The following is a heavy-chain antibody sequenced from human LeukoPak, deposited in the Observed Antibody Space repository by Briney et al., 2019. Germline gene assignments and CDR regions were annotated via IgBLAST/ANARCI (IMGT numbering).Heavy chain of an antibody. D-gene: IGHD3-10*02. Sequence: GALRLSCAASGFTFSSYEMNWVRQAPGKGLEWVSYISSSGSTIYYADSVKGRFTISRDNAKNSLYLQMNSLRVEDTAVYYCAELGITMIGGVWGKGTTVTISS. CDR3: AELGITMIGGV. CDR1: GFTFSSYE. J-gene: IGHJ6*04. V-gene: IGHV3-48*03. CDR2: ISSSGSTI.